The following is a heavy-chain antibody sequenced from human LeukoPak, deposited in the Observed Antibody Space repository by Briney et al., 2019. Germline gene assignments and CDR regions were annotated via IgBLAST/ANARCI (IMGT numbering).Heavy chain of an antibody. D-gene: IGHD3-10*01. CDR2: IYYSGST. CDR1: GGSISSGDYY. J-gene: IGHJ4*02. Sequence: SETLSLTCTVSGGSISSGDYYWSWIRQPPGKGLEWIGYIYYSGSTYYNPSLKSRVTISVDTSKNQFSLKLSSVTAADTAVYYCAREVYYYGSGSPLYFDYWGQGTLVTVSS. CDR3: AREVYYYGSGSPLYFDY. V-gene: IGHV4-30-4*08.